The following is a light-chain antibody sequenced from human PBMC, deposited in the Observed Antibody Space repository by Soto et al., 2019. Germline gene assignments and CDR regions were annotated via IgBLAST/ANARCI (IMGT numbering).Light chain of an antibody. Sequence: VSWMTQYHSLLSASTGDRVTISCRMSQGISSYLAWYQQKPGRAPTLLIYHASTLESGVPSRFSGSGSGTEFTLTISSLQPDDVATYYCQQYNTYLSFCQGAKVAIK. CDR2: HAS. J-gene: IGKJ1*01. CDR3: QQYNTYLS. V-gene: IGKV1D-8*03. CDR1: QGISSY.